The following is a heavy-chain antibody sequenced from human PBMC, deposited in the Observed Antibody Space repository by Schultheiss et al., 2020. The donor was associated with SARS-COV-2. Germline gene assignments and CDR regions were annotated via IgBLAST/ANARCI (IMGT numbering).Heavy chain of an antibody. Sequence: GESLKISCAASGFTFSSYGMHWVRQAPGKGLEWVSAISGSGGSTYYADSVNGRFTISRDNSKNTVYLQMNSLRADDTAVYFCAKGNSGWFDYWGQGTLVTVSS. J-gene: IGHJ5*01. CDR3: AKGNSGWFDY. CDR1: GFTFSSYG. D-gene: IGHD1/OR15-1a*01. CDR2: ISGSGGST. V-gene: IGHV3-23*01.